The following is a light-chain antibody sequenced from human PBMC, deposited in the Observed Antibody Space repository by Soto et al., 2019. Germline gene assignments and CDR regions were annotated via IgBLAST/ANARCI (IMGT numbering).Light chain of an antibody. V-gene: IGKV3-20*01. J-gene: IGKJ2*01. Sequence: EIVLTQSPDTLSLSPGERATLSCRASQSVLSNYLAWYQQKPGQAPRLLIYGTSRRVTGIPDRFSGSGSGTECTLTISTLEPEDFAMYYCQQYGISPPGYTFAQGTKLEI. CDR2: GTS. CDR3: QQYGISPPGYT. CDR1: QSVLSNY.